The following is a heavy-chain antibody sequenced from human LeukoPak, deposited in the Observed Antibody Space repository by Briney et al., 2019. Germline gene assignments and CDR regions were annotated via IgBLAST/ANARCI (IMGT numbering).Heavy chain of an antibody. V-gene: IGHV3-23*01. CDR2: ISGSGGST. J-gene: IGHJ3*01. CDR3: AKDRSCTGSSCNVGS. Sequence: PGGSLRLSYAASVFTFSSFAMSWVRQAPGKGLEWVSAISGSGGSTYYAASVKGRFTISRDNSKNTLCLQMNSLRAEDTAVYYCAKDRSCTGSSCNVGSWGQGTMVTVSS. D-gene: IGHD2-2*01. CDR1: VFTFSSFA.